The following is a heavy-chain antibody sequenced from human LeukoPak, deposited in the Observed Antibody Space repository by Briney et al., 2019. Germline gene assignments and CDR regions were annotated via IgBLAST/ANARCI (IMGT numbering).Heavy chain of an antibody. D-gene: IGHD3-3*01. V-gene: IGHV3-48*01. CDR1: GFTFSSYA. J-gene: IGHJ4*02. CDR3: ARDASIFGVLGEVGY. CDR2: ITRSSGTI. Sequence: PGGSLRLSCAASGFTFSSYAMTWVRQAPGKGLEWVSYITRSSGTIHYADSVKGRFTISRDNAKNSLSLQMNSLRADDTAVYFCARDASIFGVLGEVGYWGQGTLVTVSS.